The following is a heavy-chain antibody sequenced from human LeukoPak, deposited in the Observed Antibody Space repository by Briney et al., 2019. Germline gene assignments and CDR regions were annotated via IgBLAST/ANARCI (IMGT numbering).Heavy chain of an antibody. J-gene: IGHJ6*03. V-gene: IGHV4-4*07. CDR1: GGSISSYY. D-gene: IGHD1-26*01. Sequence: SETLSLTCTVSGGSISSYYWSWIRQPAGKGLEWIGRIYTSGSTNYNPSLKSRVTMSVDTSKNQFSLKLSSVTAADTAVYYCARAAGGSYYDNYYYYYYMDVWGKGTAVTVSS. CDR3: ARAAGGSYYDNYYYYYYMDV. CDR2: IYTSGST.